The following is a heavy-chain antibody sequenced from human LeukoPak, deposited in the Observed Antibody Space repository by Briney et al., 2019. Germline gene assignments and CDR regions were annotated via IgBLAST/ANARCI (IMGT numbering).Heavy chain of an antibody. J-gene: IGHJ4*02. Sequence: NPSETLSLTCAVSGGSISSGGYSWRWIRQPPGKGLEWIGYIYHSGSTYYNPSLKSRVTISVDRSKNQFSLKLSSVTAADTAVYYCARGPTQNYYDSTRYSYHSHYFDYWGQGTLVTVSS. CDR2: IYHSGST. CDR3: ARGPTQNYYDSTRYSYHSHYFDY. CDR1: GGSISSGGYS. V-gene: IGHV4-30-2*01. D-gene: IGHD3-22*01.